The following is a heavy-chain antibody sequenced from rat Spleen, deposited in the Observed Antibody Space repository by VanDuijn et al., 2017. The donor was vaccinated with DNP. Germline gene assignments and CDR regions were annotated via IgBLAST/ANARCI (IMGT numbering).Heavy chain of an antibody. Sequence: EVQLLESGGDLVQPGRSLKLSCVASGFSFSHYWMTWIRQVPGKGLEWIASITSGGSSYYPEAVKGRFTISRDNAKNTLYLRMNSLRSEDTATYYCTTSTSNIAALYAMDAWGQGTSVTVSS. CDR2: ITSGGSS. CDR3: TTSTSNIAALYAMDA. J-gene: IGHJ4*01. CDR1: GFSFSHYW. D-gene: IGHD1-2*01. V-gene: IGHV5-31*01.